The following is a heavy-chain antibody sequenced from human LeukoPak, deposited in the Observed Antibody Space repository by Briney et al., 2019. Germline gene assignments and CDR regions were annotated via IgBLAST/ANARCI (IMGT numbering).Heavy chain of an antibody. CDR1: GFSLFSSGGG. Sequence: SGPTLVKPIQTLTLTCTFSGFSLFSSGGGVHWIRQPPGKSLETLPCTFWEEKKRSSPSLMNRLTVSKDTSKNQVLLTLTNLDPVDTATYFCAHRRDASVVAFDYWGQGILVTVSS. J-gene: IGHJ4*02. CDR2: TFWEEKK. D-gene: IGHD2-21*01. CDR3: AHRRDASVVAFDY. V-gene: IGHV2-5*02.